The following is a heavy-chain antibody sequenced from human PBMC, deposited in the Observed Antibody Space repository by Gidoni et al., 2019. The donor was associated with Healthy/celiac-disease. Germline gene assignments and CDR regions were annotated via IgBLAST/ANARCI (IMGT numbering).Heavy chain of an antibody. Sequence: QVQLQQWGAAPLKPSETLSLTCAVYGGSYSGDYWGWIRKTPGKWLELIGEIIHSGSTNYDPSHKSRVTISVDTSKNQFSLKLSSVTAADAAVYYCARELITMVQGVLKYDWFDPWGQGTLVTVSS. D-gene: IGHD3-10*01. V-gene: IGHV4-34*12. CDR1: GGSYSGDY. J-gene: IGHJ5*02. CDR3: ARELITMVQGVLKYDWFDP. CDR2: IIHSGST.